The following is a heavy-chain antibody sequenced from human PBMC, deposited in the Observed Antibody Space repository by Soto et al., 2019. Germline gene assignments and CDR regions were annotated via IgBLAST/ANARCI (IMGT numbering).Heavy chain of an antibody. CDR3: ARGRDFWSERGTFDY. D-gene: IGHD3-3*01. J-gene: IGHJ4*02. CDR1: GGSFSGYY. V-gene: IGHV4-34*01. Sequence: SETLSLTCAVYGGSFSGYYWSWIRQPPGKGLEWIGEINHSGSTNYNPSLKSRVTISVDTSKNQFSLKLSSVTAADTAVYYCARGRDFWSERGTFDYWGQGTLVTVSS. CDR2: INHSGST.